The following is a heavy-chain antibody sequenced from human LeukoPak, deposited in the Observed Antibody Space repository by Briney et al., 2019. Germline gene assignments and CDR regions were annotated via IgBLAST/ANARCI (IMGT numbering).Heavy chain of an antibody. Sequence: GGSLRLSCAASGFTFSDYYMSWIRQAPGKGLEWVSYISSSGSTIYYADSVKGRFTISRDNAKNSLYLQMNSLRAEDTAVYYCAREIVSSSNAFDIWGQGTMVTVSS. D-gene: IGHD6-6*01. CDR2: ISSSGSTI. J-gene: IGHJ3*02. CDR1: GFTFSDYY. CDR3: AREIVSSSNAFDI. V-gene: IGHV3-11*01.